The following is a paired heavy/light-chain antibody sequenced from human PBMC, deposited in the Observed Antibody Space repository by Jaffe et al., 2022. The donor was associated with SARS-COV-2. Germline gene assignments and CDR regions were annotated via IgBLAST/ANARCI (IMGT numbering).Heavy chain of an antibody. CDR1: GGSITNFY. Sequence: QVQLQQWGAGLLKPSETLSLTCAVYGGSITNFYWGWIRQSPGKGLEWIGEVNHSGTSNYNPSLKSRVTISLDTSKNQFSLKLTSVTAADSAVYYCARRGNYYGSGSYLGFWGPGTLVTVSS. D-gene: IGHD3-10*01. J-gene: IGHJ4*02. V-gene: IGHV4-34*01. CDR2: VNHSGTS. CDR3: ARRGNYYGSGSYLGF.
Light chain of an antibody. CDR2: ATS. V-gene: IGKV3-20*01. Sequence: EIMLTQSPGTLSLSPGERATLSCRASQSVSSTHLAWYQQKPGQAPRLLIYATSSRATDIPDRFGGSGSGTDFTLTISRLEPEDFAVYYCQQYGTSFTFGGGTKVEVK. J-gene: IGKJ4*01. CDR3: QQYGTSFT. CDR1: QSVSSTH.